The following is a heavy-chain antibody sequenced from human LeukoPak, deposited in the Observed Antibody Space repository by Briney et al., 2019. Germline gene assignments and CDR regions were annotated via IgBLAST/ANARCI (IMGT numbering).Heavy chain of an antibody. Sequence: GGSLRLSCAASGFTFSSYSMNWVRQAPGKGLEWVSSISSSSSYIYYADSVKGRFTISRDNAKNSLYLQMNSLRAEDTAVYYCARDDDYGDYCDYWGQGTLVTVSS. V-gene: IGHV3-21*01. CDR3: ARDDDYGDYCDY. CDR2: ISSSSSYI. CDR1: GFTFSSYS. D-gene: IGHD4-17*01. J-gene: IGHJ4*02.